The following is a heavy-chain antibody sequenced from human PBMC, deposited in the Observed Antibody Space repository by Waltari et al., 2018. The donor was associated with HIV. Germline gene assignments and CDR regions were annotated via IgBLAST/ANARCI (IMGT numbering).Heavy chain of an antibody. CDR1: GFTFSSYA. D-gene: IGHD6-13*01. Sequence: QVQLVESGGGVVQPGRSLRLSCAASGFTFSSYAMHWVRQAPGKGLGWLAVISYDGSNKYYADSVKGRFTISRDNSKNTLYLQMNSLRAEDTAVYYCARPLYSSSWYGGMDVWGQGTTVTVSS. V-gene: IGHV3-30*04. J-gene: IGHJ6*02. CDR3: ARPLYSSSWYGGMDV. CDR2: ISYDGSNK.